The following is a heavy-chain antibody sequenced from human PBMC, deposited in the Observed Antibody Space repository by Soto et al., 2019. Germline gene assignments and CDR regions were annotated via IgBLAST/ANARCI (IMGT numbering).Heavy chain of an antibody. CDR1: GGTFSNSG. CDR2: ISAYNGNT. Sequence: ASVKVSCKASGGTFSNSGISWVRQAPGQGLEWMGWISAYNGNTNYAQKLQGRVTMTTDTSTSTAYMELRSLRSDDTAVYYCAREGVVVVPAAHPTYNWFDPWGQGTLVTVSS. J-gene: IGHJ5*02. D-gene: IGHD2-2*01. CDR3: AREGVVVVPAAHPTYNWFDP. V-gene: IGHV1-18*01.